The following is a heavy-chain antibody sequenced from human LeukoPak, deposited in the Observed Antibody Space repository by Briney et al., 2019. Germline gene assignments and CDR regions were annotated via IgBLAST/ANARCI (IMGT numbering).Heavy chain of an antibody. D-gene: IGHD3-16*01. V-gene: IGHV4-34*01. CDR2: INHSGST. CDR1: GGSFSGYY. Sequence: SETLSLTCAVYGGSFSGYYWSWIRQPPGKGLEWIGEINHSGSTNYNPSLKSRVTISVDTSKNQFSLKLSSATAADTAVYYCAREAGRVDYVWGSSKIDSWGQGTLVTVSS. J-gene: IGHJ4*02. CDR3: AREAGRVDYVWGSSKIDS.